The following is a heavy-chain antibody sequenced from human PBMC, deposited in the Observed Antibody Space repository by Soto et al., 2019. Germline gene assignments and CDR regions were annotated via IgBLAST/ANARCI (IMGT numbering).Heavy chain of an antibody. CDR1: GYTFTSYG. J-gene: IGHJ6*02. Sequence: GASVKVSCKASGYTFTSYGISWVRQAPGQGLEWMGWISAYNGNTNYAQKLQGRVTMTTDTSTSTAYMELRSLRSDDTAVYYCASPAKDGYNPYYYYGMDVWGQGTTVTVSS. CDR3: ASPAKDGYNPYYYYGMDV. V-gene: IGHV1-18*01. CDR2: ISAYNGNT. D-gene: IGHD5-12*01.